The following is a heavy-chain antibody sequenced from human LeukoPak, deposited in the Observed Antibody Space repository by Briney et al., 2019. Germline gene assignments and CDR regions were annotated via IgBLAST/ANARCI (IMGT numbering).Heavy chain of an antibody. J-gene: IGHJ4*02. CDR1: GFTFSSYG. V-gene: IGHV3-30*02. Sequence: GGSLRLSCAASGFTFSSYGMHWVRQAPGKGLEWVAFIRYDGSNKYYADSVKGRFTISRDNSKNTLYLQMNILRAEDTAVYYRAKEMEFHGSWDYWGQGTLVTVSS. CDR3: AKEMEFHGSWDY. D-gene: IGHD1-1*01. CDR2: IRYDGSNK.